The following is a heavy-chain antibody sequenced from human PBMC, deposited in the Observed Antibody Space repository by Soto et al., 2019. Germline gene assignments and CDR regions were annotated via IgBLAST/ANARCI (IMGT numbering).Heavy chain of an antibody. CDR2: VSGSGGRT. CDR3: AKDQRAGEYSYGYFES. Sequence: GGSLRLSCAASGFTFSSYAMSWVRQAPGKGLEWVSAVSGSGGRTYYADSVKGRFTISRDNSKNTLYLQMKSLRAEDTAVYYCAKDQRAGEYSYGYFESWGQGTLVTVSS. V-gene: IGHV3-23*01. J-gene: IGHJ4*02. CDR1: GFTFSSYA. D-gene: IGHD5-18*01.